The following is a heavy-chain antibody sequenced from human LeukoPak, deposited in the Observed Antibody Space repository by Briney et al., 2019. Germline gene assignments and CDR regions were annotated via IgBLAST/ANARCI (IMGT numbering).Heavy chain of an antibody. CDR3: ARATYAFDM. CDR1: GYTFTGHY. V-gene: IGHV1-2*06. J-gene: IGHJ3*02. Sequence: ASVKVSCKASGYTFTGHYLHWMRQAPGQGLEWMGRISPNSGGTNYAQRFQGRVTMTRDTSISTAYMELSRLRSDDTALYYCARATYAFDMWGQGQWSPSLQ. CDR2: ISPNSGGT.